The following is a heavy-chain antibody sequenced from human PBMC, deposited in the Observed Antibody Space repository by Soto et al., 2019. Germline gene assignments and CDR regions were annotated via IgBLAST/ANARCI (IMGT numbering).Heavy chain of an antibody. D-gene: IGHD3-10*01. Sequence: SETLSLTCTVSGDSIGNNNFYWGWIRHPPGKGLEWIGTIYYSGSTYYNPSLKSRVTISVDTSNNQLSPKLSSVTAADTAVYYCARHYGYYSHYMDVWTKGTTVTVS. CDR2: IYYSGST. CDR1: GDSIGNNNFY. J-gene: IGHJ6*03. CDR3: ARHYGYYSHYMDV. V-gene: IGHV4-39*01.